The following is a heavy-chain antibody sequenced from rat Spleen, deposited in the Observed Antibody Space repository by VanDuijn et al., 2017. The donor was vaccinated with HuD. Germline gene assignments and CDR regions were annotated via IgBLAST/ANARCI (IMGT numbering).Heavy chain of an antibody. CDR2: MWTNGDT. CDR3: ARLLPGLGAVGYFDF. D-gene: IGHD1-4*01. CDR1: GLSLTSNC. Sequence: QVQLKESGPGLVQPSQTLSLTCTVSGLSLTSNCVSWIRQPPGKGLEWMGVMWTNGDTDYNSAIKSRLSISRDTSKSQVFLKMNSLQPEDTGTYYCARLLPGLGAVGYFDFWGPGTMVTVSS. J-gene: IGHJ1*01. V-gene: IGHV2-47*01.